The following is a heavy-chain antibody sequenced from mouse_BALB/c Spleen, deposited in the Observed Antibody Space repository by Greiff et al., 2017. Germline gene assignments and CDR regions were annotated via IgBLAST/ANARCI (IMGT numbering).Heavy chain of an antibody. CDR2: INPYNGDT. CDR1: GYSFTGYF. CDR3: ARSGYYGNYPYAMDY. Sequence: EVQLQQSGPELVKPGASVKISCKASGYSFTGYFMNWVMQSHGKSLEWIGRINPYNGDTFYNQKFKGKATLTVDKSSSTAHMELRSLASEDSAVYYCARSGYYGNYPYAMDYWGQGTSVTVSS. D-gene: IGHD2-1*01. J-gene: IGHJ4*01. V-gene: IGHV1-20*02.